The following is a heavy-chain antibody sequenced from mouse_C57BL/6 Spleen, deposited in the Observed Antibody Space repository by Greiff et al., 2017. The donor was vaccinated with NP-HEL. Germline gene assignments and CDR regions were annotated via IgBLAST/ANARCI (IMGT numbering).Heavy chain of an antibody. V-gene: IGHV2-6-1*01. J-gene: IGHJ3*01. Sequence: VKLMESGPGLVAPSQSLSITCTVSGFSLTSYGVHWVRQPPGKGLEWLVVIWSDGSTTYNSALKSRLSISKDNSNSQVFLKMNSLQADDTAMYYCARQGGYVNYWFAYWGQGTLVTVSA. CDR1: GFSLTSYG. CDR2: IWSDGST. D-gene: IGHD2-10*02. CDR3: ARQGGYVNYWFAY.